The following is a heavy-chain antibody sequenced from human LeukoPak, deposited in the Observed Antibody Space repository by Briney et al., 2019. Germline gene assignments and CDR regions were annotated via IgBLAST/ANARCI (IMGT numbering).Heavy chain of an antibody. J-gene: IGHJ4*02. Sequence: GGSLRLSCAASGFTFSSYWMHWVRQAPGKGLVWVSRINSDGSTTNYADSVKGRFTISRDNSKNTLYLQMNSLRAEDTAVYYCAKVKSVTRYYFDYWGQGTLVTVSS. CDR2: INSDGSTT. D-gene: IGHD2-21*02. CDR1: GFTFSSYW. CDR3: AKVKSVTRYYFDY. V-gene: IGHV3-74*01.